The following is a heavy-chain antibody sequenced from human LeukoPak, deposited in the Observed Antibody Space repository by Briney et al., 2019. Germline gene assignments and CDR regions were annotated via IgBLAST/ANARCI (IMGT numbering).Heavy chain of an antibody. D-gene: IGHD6-19*01. Sequence: PGGSLRLSCAASGFTFSSYGMHWVRQAPGKGLEWVAVISYDGSNKYYADSVKGRFTISRDNSKNTLYLQMNSLRAEDTAVYYCAKAGSSDYWGQGTLVTVSS. V-gene: IGHV3-30*18. CDR3: AKAGSSDY. CDR1: GFTFSSYG. CDR2: ISYDGSNK. J-gene: IGHJ4*02.